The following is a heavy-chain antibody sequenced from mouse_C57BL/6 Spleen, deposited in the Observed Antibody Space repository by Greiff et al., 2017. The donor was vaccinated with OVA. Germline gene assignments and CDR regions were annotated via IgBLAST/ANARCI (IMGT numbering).Heavy chain of an antibody. V-gene: IGHV14-3*01. Sequence: DVQLQESVAELVRPGASVKLSCTASGFNIKNTYMHWVKQRPEQGLEWIGRIDPANGNTKYAPKFQGKATITADTSSNTAYLQLSSLTSEDTAIDYGARRGIYYDYDGDYWGQGTTLTVSA. J-gene: IGHJ2*01. CDR3: ARRGIYYDYDGDY. CDR2: IDPANGNT. D-gene: IGHD2-4*01. CDR1: GFNIKNTY.